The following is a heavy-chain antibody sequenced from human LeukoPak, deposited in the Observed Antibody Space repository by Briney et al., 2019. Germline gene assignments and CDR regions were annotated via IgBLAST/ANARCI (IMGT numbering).Heavy chain of an antibody. Sequence: ASVKVSCKASGYTFTGYYMHWVRQAPGQGLEWMGWINPNSGGTNYAQKFQGRVTMTRDTSISTAYMELSRLRSDDTAVYYCATVFGIAVAGTDYWGQGTLVAVSS. V-gene: IGHV1-2*02. CDR3: ATVFGIAVAGTDY. CDR1: GYTFTGYY. D-gene: IGHD6-19*01. CDR2: INPNSGGT. J-gene: IGHJ4*02.